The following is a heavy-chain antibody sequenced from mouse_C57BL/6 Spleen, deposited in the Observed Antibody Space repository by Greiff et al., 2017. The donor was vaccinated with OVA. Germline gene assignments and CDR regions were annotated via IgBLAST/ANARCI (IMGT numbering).Heavy chain of an antibody. J-gene: IGHJ2*01. CDR1: GFNIKDYY. V-gene: IGHV14-1*01. CDR3: TYGYGYFDY. D-gene: IGHD2-2*01. Sequence: EVQLQQSGAELVRPGASVKLSCTASGFNIKDYYMHWVKQRPEQGLEWIGRIDPEDGDTEYAPKFQGKATMTAATSSNTAYLQLSSLASEDTAVYYCTYGYGYFDYWGQGTTLTVSS. CDR2: IDPEDGDT.